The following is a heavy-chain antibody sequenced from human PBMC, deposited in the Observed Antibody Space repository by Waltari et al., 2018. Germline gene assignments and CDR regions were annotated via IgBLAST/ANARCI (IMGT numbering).Heavy chain of an antibody. CDR1: GGSFSGYY. D-gene: IGHD3-22*01. J-gene: IGHJ2*01. V-gene: IGHV4-34*01. CDR2: INQSGST. Sequence: QVQLQQWGAGLLKPSETLSLTCAVYGGSFSGYYWSWIRQPPGKGLEWIGEINQSGSTNYNPALKSRVTISVDTSKNQFSLRLSSVTAADTAVYYCARGRGYYDSSAKRGFWYFDLWGRGTLVTVSS. CDR3: ARGRGYYDSSAKRGFWYFDL.